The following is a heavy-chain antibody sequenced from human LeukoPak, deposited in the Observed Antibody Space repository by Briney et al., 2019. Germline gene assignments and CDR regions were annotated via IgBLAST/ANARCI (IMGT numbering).Heavy chain of an antibody. D-gene: IGHD2-21*01. V-gene: IGHV4-61*02. CDR3: XXVVXSPXAFXI. CDR1: GGSISSGSFY. Sequence: SETLSLTCTVSGGSISSGSFYWSWIRQPAGKGLEWIGRIYTGGRTNYNPSLKSRVTISVDTSKNQFSLKLSSVTAAGTAVYYCXXVVXSPXAFXIWGRGTMVXXSS. CDR2: IYTGGRT. J-gene: IGHJ3*02.